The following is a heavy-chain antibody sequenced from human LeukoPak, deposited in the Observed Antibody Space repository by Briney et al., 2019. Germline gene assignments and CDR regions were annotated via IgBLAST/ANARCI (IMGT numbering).Heavy chain of an antibody. D-gene: IGHD1-1*01. V-gene: IGHV4-34*01. CDR2: INHRGDT. J-gene: IGHJ4*03. CDR3: ARGPTISETGCFDY. CDR1: GGSFSAYY. Sequence: NPSETLSLTCAVYGGSFSAYYWSWIRQSPGKGLEWIAEINHRGDTNYNPSVKSRVSISVDTSKNQFSLKVTSLTAADTAVYYCARGPTISETGCFDYWGQGTLVTVSS.